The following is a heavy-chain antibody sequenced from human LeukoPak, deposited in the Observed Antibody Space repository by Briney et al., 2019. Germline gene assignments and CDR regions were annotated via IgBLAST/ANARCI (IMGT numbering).Heavy chain of an antibody. Sequence: ASVRLSCKASGFTFTGYYIHWVRQAPGQGLEWMGWVNPNSGGTNYAQMFQGSVTMTRDTSINTAYMELSGLRSDDTAVYYCARDSYGGKWSLGYWGQGTLVTIFS. CDR2: VNPNSGGT. J-gene: IGHJ4*02. CDR3: ARDSYGGKWSLGY. D-gene: IGHD4-23*01. V-gene: IGHV1-2*02. CDR1: GFTFTGYY.